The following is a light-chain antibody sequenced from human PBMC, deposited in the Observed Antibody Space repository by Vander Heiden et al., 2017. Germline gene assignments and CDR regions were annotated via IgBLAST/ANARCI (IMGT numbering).Light chain of an antibody. CDR1: QSIRSA. V-gene: IGKV1-5*03. CDR3: QQYNNYPYT. CDR2: KAS. Sequence: DFPMTQSPSTLSASVGDRVIITCRASQSIRSALGWYQQKPGKAPKVLIYKASTLESGVPSRFSGSGSGTEFTLTISGLQPDDFATYYCQQYNNYPYTFGPGTKVEIK. J-gene: IGKJ3*01.